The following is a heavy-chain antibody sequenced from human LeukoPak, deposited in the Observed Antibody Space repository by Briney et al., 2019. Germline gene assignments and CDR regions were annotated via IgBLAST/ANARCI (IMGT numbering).Heavy chain of an antibody. J-gene: IGHJ6*04. D-gene: IGHD2-2*01. CDR1: GYTLTELS. CDR3: ATGAVVVPAVMKYYYYYGTDV. V-gene: IGHV1-24*01. CDR2: FDPEDGET. Sequence: ASVKVSCKVSGYTLTELSMHWVRQAPGKGLEWMGGFDPEDGETIYAQKFQGRVSMTEDTSTDTAYMELSSLRSEDTAVYYCATGAVVVPAVMKYYYYYGTDVWGKGTTVTVSS.